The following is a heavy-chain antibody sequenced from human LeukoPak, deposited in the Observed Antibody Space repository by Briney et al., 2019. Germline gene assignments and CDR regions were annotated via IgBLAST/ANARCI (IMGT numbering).Heavy chain of an antibody. CDR3: ARARYSSSFTYFDY. J-gene: IGHJ4*02. D-gene: IGHD6-13*01. CDR2: IYSSGST. V-gene: IGHV4-59*01. Sequence: SETLSLTCTLSGGSISSYYWSWLRQPPGKGVEWIGYIYSSGSTNYNPSVNTRVTISVDTSKTQSALKLSPVTAADTAVYYCARARYSSSFTYFDYWGQGTLVTVSS. CDR1: GGSISSYY.